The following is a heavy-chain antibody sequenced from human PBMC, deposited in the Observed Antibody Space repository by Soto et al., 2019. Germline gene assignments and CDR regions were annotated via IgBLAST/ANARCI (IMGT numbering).Heavy chain of an antibody. J-gene: IGHJ4*02. V-gene: IGHV3-15*07. D-gene: IGHD3-10*01. CDR2: IKSKADDESA. CDR3: TPRITVFSVKNY. Sequence: EVQLVQSGGGLVEPGGSLRLSCAASGFAFSNAWMNWVRQRPGKGLEWVGRIKSKADDESADYSAPVKGRFTISRDDSRNTLYLQMNSLKTEDTGVYYCTPRITVFSVKNYWGQGTLVTVSS. CDR1: GFAFSNAW.